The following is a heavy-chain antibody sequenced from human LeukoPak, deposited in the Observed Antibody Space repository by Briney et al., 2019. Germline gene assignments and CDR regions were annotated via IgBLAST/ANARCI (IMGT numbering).Heavy chain of an antibody. V-gene: IGHV1-69*04. J-gene: IGHJ4*02. CDR3: ARGPSFSSGWYTYFDY. Sequence: SVKVSCKASGGTFSSYAISWVRQAPGQGLEWMGRIIPILGIANYAQKFQGRVTITADKSTSTAYMELSSLRSEDTAVYYCARGPSFSSGWYTYFDYWGQGTLVTVSS. CDR1: GGTFSSYA. D-gene: IGHD6-19*01. CDR2: IIPILGIA.